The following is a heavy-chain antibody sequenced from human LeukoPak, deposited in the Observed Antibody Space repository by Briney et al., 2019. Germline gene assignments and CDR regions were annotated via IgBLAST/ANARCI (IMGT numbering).Heavy chain of an antibody. CDR3: AIDPRRGQHLVHFDY. CDR2: ISAYNGNT. Sequence: PSVRVSCKASGYTFTSYGIIGVRQAPGQGLEWMGWISAYNGNTNYAQKLQGRVTMTTDTSTSTAYMELRSLRSDDTAVYYFAIDPRRGQHLVHFDYWGQGSLVTVSS. CDR1: GYTFTSYG. D-gene: IGHD6-13*01. V-gene: IGHV1-18*01. J-gene: IGHJ4*02.